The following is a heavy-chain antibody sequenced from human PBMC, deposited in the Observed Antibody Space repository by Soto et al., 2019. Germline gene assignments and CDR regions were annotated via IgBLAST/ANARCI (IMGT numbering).Heavy chain of an antibody. J-gene: IGHJ5*02. CDR1: GGSISSGGYY. Sequence: QVQLQESGPGLVKPSQTLSLTCTVSGGSISSGGYYWSWIRQHPGKGLEWIGYIYYSGSTYYNPYLKSRVTISVDTSKNQFSLKLSSVTAADTAVYYCAREGGYCTNGVCYSGSGFDPWGQGTLVTVSS. V-gene: IGHV4-31*03. CDR2: IYYSGST. D-gene: IGHD2-8*01. CDR3: AREGGYCTNGVCYSGSGFDP.